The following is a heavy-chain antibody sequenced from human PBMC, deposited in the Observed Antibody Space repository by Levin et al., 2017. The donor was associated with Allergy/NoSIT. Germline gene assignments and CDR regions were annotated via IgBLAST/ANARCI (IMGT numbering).Heavy chain of an antibody. CDR1: GFTFSDDD. CDR3: ARDLGGVLDS. Sequence: GESLKISCEASGFTFSDDDINWVRQAPGQGLEWMGSMHPSSGITDYAQKFQGRVTMTRNTSMNKVYMELSGLTSKDTAVYYRARDLGGVLDSWGQGTLLTVSP. CDR2: MHPSSGIT. V-gene: IGHV1-8*01. D-gene: IGHD3-16*01. J-gene: IGHJ4*02.